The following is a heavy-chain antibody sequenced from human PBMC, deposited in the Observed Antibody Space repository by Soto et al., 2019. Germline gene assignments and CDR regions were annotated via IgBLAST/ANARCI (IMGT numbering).Heavy chain of an antibody. CDR1: GGSFSGYY. V-gene: IGHV4-34*01. D-gene: IGHD3-3*01. Sequence: SETLSLTCAVYGGSFSGYYWSWIRQPPGKGLEWIGEINHSGSTNYNPSLKSRVTISVDTSKNQFSLKLSSVTAADTAVYYCARGLTRILRFLGYWGQGTLVTVSS. CDR3: ARGLTRILRFLGY. J-gene: IGHJ4*02. CDR2: INHSGST.